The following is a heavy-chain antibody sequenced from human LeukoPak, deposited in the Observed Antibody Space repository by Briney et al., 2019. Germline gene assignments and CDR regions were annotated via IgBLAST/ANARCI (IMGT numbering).Heavy chain of an antibody. CDR3: ANSPGYCSGGSCSHYYYYGMDV. D-gene: IGHD2-15*01. V-gene: IGHV1-18*01. J-gene: IGHJ6*02. CDR1: GYTFTSYG. CDR2: ISAYNCNT. Sequence: ASVNVSCKASGYTFTSYGISWVQQAPGQGLEWMGWISAYNCNTNYAQKLQGRVTMTTDTSTSTAYMELRSLRSDDTAVYYCANSPGYCSGGSCSHYYYYGMDVWGQGTTVTVSS.